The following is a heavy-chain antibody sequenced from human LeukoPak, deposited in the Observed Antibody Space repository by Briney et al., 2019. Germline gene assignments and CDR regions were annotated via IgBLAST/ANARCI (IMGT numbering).Heavy chain of an antibody. CDR2: INPSGGST. CDR3: ARDPHYYDSSGYTINDAFDI. D-gene: IGHD3-22*01. V-gene: IGHV1-46*01. Sequence: ASVKVSCKASGYIFTSYNIYWVRQAPGQGLEWMGIINPSGGSTNYAQKFQGRVTITADESTSTAYMELSSLRSEDTAVYYCARDPHYYDSSGYTINDAFDIWGQGTMVTVSS. CDR1: GYIFTSYN. J-gene: IGHJ3*02.